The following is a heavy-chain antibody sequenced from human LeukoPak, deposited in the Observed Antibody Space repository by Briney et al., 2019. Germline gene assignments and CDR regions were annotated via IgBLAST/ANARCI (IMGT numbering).Heavy chain of an antibody. CDR1: GLTFSDSW. CDR2: IKPDGSEK. CDR3: ARTTRSITVAPYYFDY. J-gene: IGHJ4*02. V-gene: IGHV3-7*05. Sequence: GGALRLSCAVSGLTFSDSWMSWVRQAPGKRPEWMANIKPDGSEKYYADSVKGRFTISRDNAKNSLYLQMNSLRAEDTAVYYCARTTRSITVAPYYFDYWGQGTLVTVSS. D-gene: IGHD6-19*01.